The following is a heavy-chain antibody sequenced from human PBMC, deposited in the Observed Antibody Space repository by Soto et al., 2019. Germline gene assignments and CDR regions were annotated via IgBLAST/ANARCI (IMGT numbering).Heavy chain of an antibody. CDR2: ISAYNGNT. Sequence: ASXKVSCXXXGXXXXXXXISWVRQAHGQGLEWMGWISAYNGNTNYAQKLQGRVTMTTDTSTSTAYMELRSLRSDDTAVYYCARDLNDYYYMDVWGKGTTVTVSS. J-gene: IGHJ6*03. CDR3: ARDLNDYYYMDV. CDR1: GXXXXXXX. V-gene: IGHV1-18*01.